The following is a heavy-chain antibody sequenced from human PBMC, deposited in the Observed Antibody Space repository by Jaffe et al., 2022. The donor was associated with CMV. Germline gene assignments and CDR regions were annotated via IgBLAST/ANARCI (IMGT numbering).Heavy chain of an antibody. V-gene: IGHV1-69*01. CDR2: IIPIFGTA. D-gene: IGHD1-26*01. Sequence: QVQLVQSGAEVKKPGSSVKVSCKASGGTFSSYAISWVRQAPGQGLEWMGGIIPIFGTANYAQKFQGRVTITADESTSTAYMELSSLRSEDTAVYYCARVFRGAPPPEGGNPDPDYWGQGTLVTVSS. CDR3: ARVFRGAPPPEGGNPDPDY. CDR1: GGTFSSYA. J-gene: IGHJ4*02.